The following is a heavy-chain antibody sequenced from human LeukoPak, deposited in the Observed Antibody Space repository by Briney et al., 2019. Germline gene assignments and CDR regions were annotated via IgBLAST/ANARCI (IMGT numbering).Heavy chain of an antibody. CDR3: ARGLYYYDSSSPLFDY. CDR2: ISYDGSNK. D-gene: IGHD3-22*01. Sequence: GGSLRLSCAASGFTFSSYAMHWVRQAPDKGLEWVSVISYDGSNKYYADSVKGRFTISRDNSKNTLYLQMNSLRAEDTAVYYCARGLYYYDSSSPLFDYWGQGTLVTVSS. V-gene: IGHV3-30-3*01. J-gene: IGHJ4*02. CDR1: GFTFSSYA.